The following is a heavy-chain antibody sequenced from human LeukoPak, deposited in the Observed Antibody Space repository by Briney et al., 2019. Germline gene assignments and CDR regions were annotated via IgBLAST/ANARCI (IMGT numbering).Heavy chain of an antibody. V-gene: IGHV3-48*01. CDR1: GFTFNTYT. CDR3: ARVKLRFLEQFDY. D-gene: IGHD3-3*01. Sequence: GGSLRLSCAASGFTFNTYTMNWVRQAPGKGLEWVSYISGSSGIIDYADSVRGRFTISRDNAKNSLYLQMNSLRAEDTAVYYCARVKLRFLEQFDYWGQGTLVTVSS. J-gene: IGHJ4*02. CDR2: ISGSSGII.